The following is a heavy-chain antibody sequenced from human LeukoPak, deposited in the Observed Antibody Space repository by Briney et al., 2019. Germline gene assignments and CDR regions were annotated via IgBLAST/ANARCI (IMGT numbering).Heavy chain of an antibody. V-gene: IGHV4-59*01. CDR1: GGSISSYY. CDR3: ARATHYYYYYMDV. J-gene: IGHJ6*03. CDR2: IYYSGST. Sequence: SETLSLTCTVSGGSISSYYWSWIRQPPGKGLEWIGYIYYSGSTNYNPSLKSRVTISVDTSKNQFSLKLISVTAADTAVYYCARATHYYYYYMDVWGKGTTVTVSS.